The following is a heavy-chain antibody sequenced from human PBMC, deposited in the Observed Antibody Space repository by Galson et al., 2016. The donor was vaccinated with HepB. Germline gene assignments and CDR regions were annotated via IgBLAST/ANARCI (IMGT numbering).Heavy chain of an antibody. J-gene: IGHJ4*02. Sequence: SVKVSCKASGYTFTECFIHWVRQTPGQGLELMGRINPNTGDTVYAQKFQGRVTMTRDTSIATAYMVVSRLRSDDTAVYYCARTRTKLATIDYWGQGTLATVSS. V-gene: IGHV1-2*06. CDR1: GYTFTECF. CDR3: ARTRTKLATIDY. CDR2: INPNTGDT. D-gene: IGHD5-24*01.